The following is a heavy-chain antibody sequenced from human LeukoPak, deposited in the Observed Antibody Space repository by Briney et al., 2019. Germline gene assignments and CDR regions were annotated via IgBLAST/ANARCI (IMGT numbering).Heavy chain of an antibody. J-gene: IGHJ4*02. CDR1: GFTFSDCD. D-gene: IGHD1-1*01. CDR2: IGTAGDT. V-gene: IGHV3-13*01. CDR3: ARVAKERVGGVYYFDY. Sequence: GGSLRLSCAASGFTFSDCDMHWVRQATGKGLEWVSAIGTAGDTYYTGSVKGRFTISRENAKNSLYLQMNSLRAGDTAMYYCARVAKERVGGVYYFDYWGQGTLVTVSS.